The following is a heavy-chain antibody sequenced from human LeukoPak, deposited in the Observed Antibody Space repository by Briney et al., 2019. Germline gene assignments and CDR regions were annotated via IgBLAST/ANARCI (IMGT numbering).Heavy chain of an antibody. J-gene: IGHJ3*02. CDR1: GYTFTSYA. CDR3: AAYSSGWRNGAFDI. V-gene: IGHV1-3*01. Sequence: ASVKVSCKASGYTFTSYAMHWVRQAPGQRLEWMGWINAGNGNTKYSQKFQGRVTITADKSTSTAYMELSSLRSEDTAVYYCAAYSSGWRNGAFDIWGQGTMVTVSS. D-gene: IGHD6-19*01. CDR2: INAGNGNT.